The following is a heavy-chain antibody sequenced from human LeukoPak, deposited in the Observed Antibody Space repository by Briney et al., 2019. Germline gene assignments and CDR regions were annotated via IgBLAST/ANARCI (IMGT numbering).Heavy chain of an antibody. J-gene: IGHJ4*02. Sequence: ASVKVSCKASGYTFTGCYMHWVRQAPGQGLEWMGWISAYNGNTNYAQKLQGRVTMTTDTSTSTAYMELRSLRSDDSAVYFCARVPIPPYSSSWYQPFDYWGQGTLVTVSS. D-gene: IGHD6-13*01. CDR3: ARVPIPPYSSSWYQPFDY. CDR1: GYTFTGCY. V-gene: IGHV1-18*04. CDR2: ISAYNGNT.